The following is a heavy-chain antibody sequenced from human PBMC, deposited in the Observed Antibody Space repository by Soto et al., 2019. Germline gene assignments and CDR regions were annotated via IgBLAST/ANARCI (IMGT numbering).Heavy chain of an antibody. CDR2: IYWDDDK. CDR3: AHILGAWLGYYFDY. D-gene: IGHD3-22*01. J-gene: IGHJ4*02. V-gene: IGHV2-5*02. CDR1: GFSLSSTRMA. Sequence: QITLKESGPTLVKPTQTLTLTCTFSGFSLSSTRMAVGWIRQPPGKALEWLALIYWDDDKRYSPFLKSRLTITNDTSKSQVFLTMSNMYPVDTARYYCAHILGAWLGYYFDYWCQGTLVTVSS.